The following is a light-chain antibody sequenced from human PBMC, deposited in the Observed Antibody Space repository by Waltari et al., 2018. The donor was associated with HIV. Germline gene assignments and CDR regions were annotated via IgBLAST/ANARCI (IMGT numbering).Light chain of an antibody. J-gene: IGLJ3*02. CDR1: SSDVGDFTY. V-gene: IGLV2-11*01. CDR3: CSYVATYTWV. CDR2: DVS. Sequence: QSALTQPRSVSVTPGQSVTVSCTGTSSDVGDFTYGSWYQQNPGKVTKLQIFDVSQQPSVLPERFSGTTSRGTDALTISGLQAEDEADYYCCSYVATYTWVVGGWTKVTVL.